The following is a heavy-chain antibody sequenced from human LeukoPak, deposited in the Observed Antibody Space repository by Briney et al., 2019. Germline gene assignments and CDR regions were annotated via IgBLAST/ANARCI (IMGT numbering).Heavy chain of an antibody. D-gene: IGHD4-23*01. Sequence: SVKVSCKASGGTFSSYAISWVRQAPGQGLEWMGGIIPIFGTANCAQKFQGRVTITADESTSTAYMELSSLRSEDTAVYYCARDGNSDYYYYGMDVWGQGTTVTVSS. CDR2: IIPIFGTA. V-gene: IGHV1-69*13. CDR1: GGTFSSYA. J-gene: IGHJ6*02. CDR3: ARDGNSDYYYYGMDV.